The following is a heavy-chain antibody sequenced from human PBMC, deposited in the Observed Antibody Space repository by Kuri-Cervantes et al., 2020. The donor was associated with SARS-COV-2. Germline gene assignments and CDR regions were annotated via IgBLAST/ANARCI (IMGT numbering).Heavy chain of an antibody. CDR3: AREEADSSSSEDCYFDY. V-gene: IGHV1-18*01. J-gene: IGHJ4*02. CDR1: GYTFTSYG. CDR2: ISAYNGNT. Sequence: ASVKASCKASGYTFTSYGISWVRQAPGQGLEWMGWISAYNGNTNYAQKLQGRVTMTTDTSTSTAYMELRSLRSDDTAVYYCAREEADSSSSEDCYFDYWGQGTLVTVSS. D-gene: IGHD6-6*01.